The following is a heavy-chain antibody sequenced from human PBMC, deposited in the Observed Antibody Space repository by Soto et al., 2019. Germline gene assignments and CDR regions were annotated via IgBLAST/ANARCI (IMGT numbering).Heavy chain of an antibody. CDR2: IYYSGST. D-gene: IGHD3-9*01. CDR1: GGSISSYY. V-gene: IGHV4-59*01. J-gene: IGHJ4*02. CDR3: ARLKGGRKIDILTGYLDPGSDY. Sequence: SETLSLTCTVSGGSISSYYWSWIRQPPGKGLEWIGYIYYSGSTNYNPSLKSRVTISVDTSKNQFSLKLSSVTAADTAVYYCARLKGGRKIDILTGYLDPGSDYWGQGTLVTVSS.